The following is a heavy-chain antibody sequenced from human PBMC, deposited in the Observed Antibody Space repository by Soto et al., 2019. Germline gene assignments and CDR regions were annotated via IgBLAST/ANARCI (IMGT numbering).Heavy chain of an antibody. V-gene: IGHV1-18*01. CDR2: INIQNGNT. D-gene: IGHD3-22*01. CDR1: GYVFTDHG. CDR3: VVWDYYDKSVDH. J-gene: IGHJ4*02. Sequence: QLVQSGPEVKKPGASMTVSCQTSGYVFTDHGISWVRQAPGQGPEWMGWINIQNGNTKYTEKFQGRLTMTTDTYTTTAYMELKKLRSDDTAVYYCVVWDYYDKSVDHWGQGTLVTVSS.